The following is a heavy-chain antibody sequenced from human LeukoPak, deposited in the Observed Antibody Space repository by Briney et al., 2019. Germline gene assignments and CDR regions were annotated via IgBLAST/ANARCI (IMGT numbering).Heavy chain of an antibody. D-gene: IGHD1-26*01. Sequence: GGSLRLSCAASGFTFSSYSMNWVRQAPGKGLEWVSYIDSSSSTIYYADSVKGRFTISRDNAKNSLYLQMNSLRAEDTAVYYCARVCGSPHCGDYWGQGTLVTVSS. J-gene: IGHJ4*02. CDR1: GFTFSSYS. CDR3: ARVCGSPHCGDY. CDR2: IDSSSSTI. V-gene: IGHV3-48*01.